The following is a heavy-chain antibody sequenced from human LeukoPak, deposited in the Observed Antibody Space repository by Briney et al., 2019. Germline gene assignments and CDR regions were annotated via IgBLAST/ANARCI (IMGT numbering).Heavy chain of an antibody. J-gene: IGHJ4*02. CDR1: GYTFTSYY. CDR2: INPSGGST. CDR3: AREAENVLRFLEWFHKTNYFDY. D-gene: IGHD3-3*01. Sequence: ASVKVSCKASGYTFTSYYMHWVRQAPGQGLEWMGIINPSGGSTSYAQKFQGRVTMTRDTSTSTVYMELSSLRSEDTAVYYCAREAENVLRFLEWFHKTNYFDYWGQGTLVTVSS. V-gene: IGHV1-46*01.